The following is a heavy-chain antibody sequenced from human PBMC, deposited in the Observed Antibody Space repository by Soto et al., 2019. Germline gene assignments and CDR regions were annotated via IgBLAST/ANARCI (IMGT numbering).Heavy chain of an antibody. D-gene: IGHD4-17*01. V-gene: IGHV3-30*14. Sequence: QVQLVESGGGVVQPGRSLRLSCAASGFTFSSYAMHWVRQAPGKGLEWVAVISYDGSNKYYADSVKGRFTISRDNSKNTLYLQMNSLRAEETAVYYCARDRDYGDYAKGLSLSIYWYFDLWGRGTLVTVSS. CDR2: ISYDGSNK. CDR3: ARDRDYGDYAKGLSLSIYWYFDL. CDR1: GFTFSSYA. J-gene: IGHJ2*01.